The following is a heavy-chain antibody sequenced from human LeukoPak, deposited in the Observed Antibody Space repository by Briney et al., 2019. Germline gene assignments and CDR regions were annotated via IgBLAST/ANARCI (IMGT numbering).Heavy chain of an antibody. CDR1: GFTFDDYA. V-gene: IGHV3-9*01. D-gene: IGHD6-25*01. CDR3: AKDNAPDRSGSDY. Sequence: GGSLRLSCAASGFTFDDYAMHWVRQAPGKGLEWVSGISWNSGSIGYADSVKGRFTISRDNAKNSLYLQMNSLRPEDTALYYCAKDNAPDRSGSDYWGQGTLVTVSS. J-gene: IGHJ4*02. CDR2: ISWNSGSI.